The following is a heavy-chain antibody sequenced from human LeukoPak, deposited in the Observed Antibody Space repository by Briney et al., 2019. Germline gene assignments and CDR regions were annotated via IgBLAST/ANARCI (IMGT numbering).Heavy chain of an antibody. CDR2: IYYSGST. CDR3: ARLVRFTMVRGAHFDY. Sequence: SETLSLTCIVSGGSISSSSYLWGWIRQPPGKGLEWIGSIYYSGSTYYNPSLKNRVTISVDTSKNQFSLKLSSVTAADTAVYYCARLVRFTMVRGAHFDYWGQGTLVTASS. D-gene: IGHD3-10*01. V-gene: IGHV4-39*01. CDR1: GGSISSSSYL. J-gene: IGHJ4*02.